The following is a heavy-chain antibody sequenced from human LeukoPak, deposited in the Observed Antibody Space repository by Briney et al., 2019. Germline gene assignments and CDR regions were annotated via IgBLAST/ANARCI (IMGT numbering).Heavy chain of an antibody. D-gene: IGHD6-19*01. Sequence: SETLSLTCTVSGGSISSSSHYWGWIRQPPGKGLEWIGSIYYSGSTYYNPSLKSRVTISVDTSKNQFSLKLSSVTAAGTAVYYCARHSSGNFDYWGQGTLVTVSS. J-gene: IGHJ4*02. V-gene: IGHV4-39*01. CDR1: GGSISSSSHY. CDR2: IYYSGST. CDR3: ARHSSGNFDY.